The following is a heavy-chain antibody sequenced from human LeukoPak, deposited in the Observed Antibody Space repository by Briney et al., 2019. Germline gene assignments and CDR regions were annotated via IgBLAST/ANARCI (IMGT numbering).Heavy chain of an antibody. CDR2: ISGSGGST. CDR1: GFTVSSYG. D-gene: IGHD2-15*01. J-gene: IGHJ4*02. V-gene: IGHV3-23*01. CDR3: ARPWLLLFDY. Sequence: GGSLRLSCAASGFTVSSYGMTWVRQAPGKGLEWVSAISGSGGSTYYADSVKGRFTISRDNSKNTLYLQMNSLRAEDTAVYYCARPWLLLFDYWGQGTLVTVSS.